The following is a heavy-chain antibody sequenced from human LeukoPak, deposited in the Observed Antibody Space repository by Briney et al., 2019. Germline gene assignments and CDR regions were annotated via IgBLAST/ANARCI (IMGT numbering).Heavy chain of an antibody. CDR3: AKDFVPRGGSYFPGFDY. Sequence: GGSLRLSCAASGFTFSTCAMGWVRQAPGKGLGWVSAISGSGGSTFYADSVKGRFTISRDNSKNTLYLQMNSLRTEDTAVYYCAKDFVPRGGSYFPGFDYWGQGTLVIVSS. V-gene: IGHV3-23*01. CDR1: GFTFSTCA. D-gene: IGHD1-26*01. CDR2: ISGSGGST. J-gene: IGHJ4*02.